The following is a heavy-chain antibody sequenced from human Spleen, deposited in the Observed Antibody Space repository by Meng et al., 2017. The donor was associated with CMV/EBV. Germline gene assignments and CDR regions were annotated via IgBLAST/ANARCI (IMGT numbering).Heavy chain of an antibody. CDR3: AKDLVPAAFGGLNWFDP. CDR1: GFTFSSYS. Sequence: GGSLRLSCAASGFTFSSYSMNWVRQAPGKGLEWVSAISGSGGSTYYADSVKGRFTISRDNSKNTLYLQMNSLRAEDTAVYYCAKDLVPAAFGGLNWFDPWGQGTLVTVSS. V-gene: IGHV3-23*01. J-gene: IGHJ5*02. D-gene: IGHD2-2*01. CDR2: ISGSGGST.